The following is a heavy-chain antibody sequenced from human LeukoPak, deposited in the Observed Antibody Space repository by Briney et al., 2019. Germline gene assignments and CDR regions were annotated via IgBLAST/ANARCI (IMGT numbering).Heavy chain of an antibody. D-gene: IGHD6-19*01. V-gene: IGHV1-8*01. J-gene: IGHJ4*02. CDR3: ARGWGIAVAGTAAVGY. CDR2: MNPNSGNT. CDR1: GYTFTSYD. Sequence: ASVKVSCKASGYTFTSYDINWVRQATGQGLEWMGWMNPNSGNTGYAQKFQGRVTMTRNTSISTAYMELSSLRPEDTAVYYCARGWGIAVAGTAAVGYWGQGTLVTVSS.